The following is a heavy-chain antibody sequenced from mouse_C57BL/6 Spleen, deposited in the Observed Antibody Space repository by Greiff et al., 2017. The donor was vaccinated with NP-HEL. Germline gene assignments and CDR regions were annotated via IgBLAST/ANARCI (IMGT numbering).Heavy chain of an antibody. CDR3: ANLYYFDY. CDR2: INPNNGGT. J-gene: IGHJ2*01. Sequence: VQLQQSGPELVKPGASVKISCKASGYTFTDYYMNWVKQSHGKSLEWIGDINPNNGGTSYNQKFKGKATLTVDKSSSTAYMELRSLTSEASAVYYCANLYYFDYWGQGTTLTVSS. CDR1: GYTFTDYY. V-gene: IGHV1-26*01.